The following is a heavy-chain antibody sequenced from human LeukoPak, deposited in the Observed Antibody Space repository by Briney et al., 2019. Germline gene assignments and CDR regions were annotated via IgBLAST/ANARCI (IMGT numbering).Heavy chain of an antibody. V-gene: IGHV1-69*05. Sequence: SVKVSCKASGGTFSSYAISWVRQAPGQGLEWMGGIIPIFGTANYAQKFQGRVTITTDEFTSTAYMELSSLRSEDTAVYYCARLRGYSYGLREYYFDYWGQGTLVTVSS. J-gene: IGHJ4*02. D-gene: IGHD5-18*01. CDR3: ARLRGYSYGLREYYFDY. CDR1: GGTFSSYA. CDR2: IIPIFGTA.